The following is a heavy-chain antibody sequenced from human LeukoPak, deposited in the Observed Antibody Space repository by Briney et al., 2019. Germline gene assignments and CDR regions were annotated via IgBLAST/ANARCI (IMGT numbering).Heavy chain of an antibody. J-gene: IGHJ5*02. Sequence: PSETLSLTCAVYGGSFSGYYWSWIRQPPGKGLEWIGEINHSGSTNYNPSLKSRVTILVDTSKNQFSLKLSSVTAADTAVYYCARDLGIYSSSWYRNWFDPWGQGTLVTVSS. CDR1: GGSFSGYY. V-gene: IGHV4-34*01. CDR3: ARDLGIYSSSWYRNWFDP. CDR2: INHSGST. D-gene: IGHD6-13*01.